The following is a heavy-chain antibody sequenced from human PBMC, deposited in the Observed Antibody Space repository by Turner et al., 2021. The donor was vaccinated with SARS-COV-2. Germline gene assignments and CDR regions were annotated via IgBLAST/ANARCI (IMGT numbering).Heavy chain of an antibody. CDR2: IYYSGST. J-gene: IGHJ4*02. V-gene: IGHV4-39*01. D-gene: IGHD3-3*01. CDR3: ARRRFMSGYSFDY. Sequence: QLQLQESGPGQVKPSETLSLTCTVSGGSISSSSYYWGWNRQPPGKGLEWIGSIYYSGSTYYNPSLKSRVTISVDTSKNQFSLKLSSVTAADTAVYYCARRRFMSGYSFDYWGQGTLVTVSS. CDR1: GGSISSSSYY.